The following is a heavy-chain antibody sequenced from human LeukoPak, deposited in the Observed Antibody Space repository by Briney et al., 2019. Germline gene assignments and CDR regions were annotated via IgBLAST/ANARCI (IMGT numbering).Heavy chain of an antibody. J-gene: IGHJ6*03. Sequence: SSETLSLTCTVFGGSISSYYWSWIRQPPGKGLEWIGYIYYSGSTNYNPSLKSRVTISVDTSKNQFSLKLSSVTAADTAVYYCARELQVLKGDYYYMDVWGKGTTVTVSS. D-gene: IGHD4-11*01. CDR1: GGSISSYY. CDR2: IYYSGST. V-gene: IGHV4-59*01. CDR3: ARELQVLKGDYYYMDV.